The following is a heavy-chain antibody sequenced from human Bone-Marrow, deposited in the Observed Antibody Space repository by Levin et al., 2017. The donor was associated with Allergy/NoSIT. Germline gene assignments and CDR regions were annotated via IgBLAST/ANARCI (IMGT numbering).Heavy chain of an antibody. Sequence: GASVKVSCQASGYSFTGHWIVWVRQMPGKGLEWMGSILPADSDTRYSPSFQGHVTISADKSINTAYLRWTSLKASDTAMYYCAVPSKPFNYFTYGMDVWGQGTTVTVSS. CDR3: AVPSKPFNYFTYGMDV. J-gene: IGHJ6*02. D-gene: IGHD3-10*01. CDR1: GYSFTGHW. V-gene: IGHV5-51*03. CDR2: ILPADSDT.